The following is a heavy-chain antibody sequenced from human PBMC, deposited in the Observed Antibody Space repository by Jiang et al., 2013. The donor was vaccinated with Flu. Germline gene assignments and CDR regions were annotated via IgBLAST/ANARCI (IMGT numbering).Heavy chain of an antibody. CDR3: ATSGXYVDYYGMDV. CDR1: GYTFTSYD. J-gene: IGHJ6*02. D-gene: IGHD4-17*01. Sequence: SGAEVKKPGASVKVSCKASGYTFTSYDINWVRQATGQGLEWMGWMNPNSGNTGYAQKFQGRVTMTRNTSISTAYMELSSLRSEDTAVYYCATSGXYVDYYGMDVVGPRDHGHRLL. CDR2: MNPNSGNT. V-gene: IGHV1-8*01.